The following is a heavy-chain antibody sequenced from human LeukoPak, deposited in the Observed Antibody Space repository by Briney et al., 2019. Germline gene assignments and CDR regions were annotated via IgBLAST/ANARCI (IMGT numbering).Heavy chain of an antibody. CDR2: INPSGGST. J-gene: IGHJ4*02. CDR1: GYTFTSYY. Sequence: ASVKVSCKASGYTFTSYYMHRVRQAPGQGLEWMGIINPSGGSTSYAQKFQGRVTMTRDTSTSTVYMELSSLRSEDTAVYYCARERESGYSYAQPDYWGQGTLVTVSS. CDR3: ARERESGYSYAQPDY. V-gene: IGHV1-46*01. D-gene: IGHD5-18*01.